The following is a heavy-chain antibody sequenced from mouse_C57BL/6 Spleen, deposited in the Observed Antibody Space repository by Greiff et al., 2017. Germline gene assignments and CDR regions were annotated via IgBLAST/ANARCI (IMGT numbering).Heavy chain of an antibody. CDR3: ARGMGGSREFFDY. Sequence: QVQLQQPGAELVRPGSSVKLSCKASGYTFTSYWMDWVKQRPGQGLEWIGNIYPSDSETHYNQKFKDKATLTVDKSSSTAYMQLRSLTSEDSAVYYCARGMGGSREFFDYWGQGTTLTVSS. J-gene: IGHJ2*01. D-gene: IGHD1-1*01. CDR1: GYTFTSYW. V-gene: IGHV1-61*01. CDR2: IYPSDSET.